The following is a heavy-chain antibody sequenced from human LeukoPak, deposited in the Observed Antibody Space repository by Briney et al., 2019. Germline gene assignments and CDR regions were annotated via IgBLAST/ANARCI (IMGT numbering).Heavy chain of an antibody. Sequence: ASVTVSFTASGYTFTIYDINWVRQAPGQGLEWMGWMNPNSGNTGYAQKFQGRVTMTRNTSISTAYMELSSLRSEDTAVYYCARGGDIVVVPAAQFDYWGQGTLVTVSS. V-gene: IGHV1-8*01. J-gene: IGHJ4*02. D-gene: IGHD2-2*01. CDR3: ARGGDIVVVPAAQFDY. CDR2: MNPNSGNT. CDR1: GYTFTIYD.